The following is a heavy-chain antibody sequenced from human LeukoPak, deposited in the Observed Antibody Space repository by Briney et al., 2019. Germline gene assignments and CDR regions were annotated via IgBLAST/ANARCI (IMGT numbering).Heavy chain of an antibody. Sequence: GGSLRLSCAASGFTFRSYEMNWVRQAPGKGLEWVSYITSSGNTIYYADSVKGRFTISRDNAKNSLYLEMNSLRAEDTAVYYCARANYYDISGYDYLGQGTLVTVSS. CDR1: GFTFRSYE. D-gene: IGHD3-22*01. CDR3: ARANYYDISGYDY. J-gene: IGHJ4*02. CDR2: ITSSGNTI. V-gene: IGHV3-48*03.